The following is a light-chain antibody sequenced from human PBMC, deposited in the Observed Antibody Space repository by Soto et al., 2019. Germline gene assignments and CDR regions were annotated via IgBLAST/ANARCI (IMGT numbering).Light chain of an antibody. CDR3: QQSYTTPRVT. CDR2: ATS. Sequence: DMQMTQSPSSLSASVGDRVTITCRASQYISSYLNWYQQKPGKAPKLLIYATSNLQSGVPSRFSGSGSATDFTLTISSLQPEDFATYYCQQSYTTPRVTFGQGTNLEIK. V-gene: IGKV1-39*01. CDR1: QYISSY. J-gene: IGKJ2*01.